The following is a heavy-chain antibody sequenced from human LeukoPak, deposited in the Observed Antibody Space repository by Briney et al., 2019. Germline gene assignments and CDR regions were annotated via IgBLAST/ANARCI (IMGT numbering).Heavy chain of an antibody. D-gene: IGHD1-26*01. V-gene: IGHV3-30*04. CDR3: ARDIGDPWAYSEGGFDY. J-gene: IGHJ4*02. CDR2: ISYDGSNK. Sequence: PGGSLRLSCAASGFTFSSYAMHWVRQAPGKGLEWVAVISYDGSNKYYADSVKGRFTISRDNSKNTLYLQMNSLRAEDTAVYYCARDIGDPWAYSEGGFDYWGQGTLVTVSS. CDR1: GFTFSSYA.